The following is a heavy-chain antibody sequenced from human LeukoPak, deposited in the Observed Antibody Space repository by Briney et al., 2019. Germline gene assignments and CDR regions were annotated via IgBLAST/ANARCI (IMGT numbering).Heavy chain of an antibody. CDR2: IYYGGTT. CDR1: GASISSRNYY. J-gene: IGHJ4*02. V-gene: IGHV4-39*01. D-gene: IGHD2-15*01. Sequence: SETLSLTCTVSGASISSRNYYWGWFRQPPGKGLEWIGTIYYGGTTDYYPSLKSRVTIFMDTSKNQFSLDVRPVTAADTAVYYCMRLLRGFCSGDDCQPDFWGRGTLVTVSS. CDR3: MRLLRGFCSGDDCQPDF.